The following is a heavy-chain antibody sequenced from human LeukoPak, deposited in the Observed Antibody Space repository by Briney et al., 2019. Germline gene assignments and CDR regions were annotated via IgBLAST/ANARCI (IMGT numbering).Heavy chain of an antibody. CDR1: GYTFTSYG. J-gene: IGHJ5*02. CDR3: ARGPASLDYYDSSGYST. D-gene: IGHD3-22*01. CDR2: ISAYNGNT. V-gene: IGHV1-18*01. Sequence: GASVKVSCKASGYTFTSYGISWVRQAPGQGLEWMGWISAYNGNTNYAQKLQGRVTMTTDTSTSTAYMELRSLRSDDTAVYYCARGPASLDYYDSSGYSTWGQGTLVTVSS.